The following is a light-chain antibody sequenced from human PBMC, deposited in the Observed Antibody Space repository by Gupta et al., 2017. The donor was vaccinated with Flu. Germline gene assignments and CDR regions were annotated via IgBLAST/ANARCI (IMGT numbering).Light chain of an antibody. J-gene: IGKJ2*03. Sequence: DIQMPQSPSSLSASVGDRVTITCRASQSISSYLNWYQQKPGKAPKLLIYAASSLRSGVPSRFSGSGSGTNFTLTISSLQPEDFATYYCQQSYSTPPYSFGQGTKLEIK. V-gene: IGKV1-39*01. CDR1: QSISSY. CDR2: AAS. CDR3: QQSYSTPPYS.